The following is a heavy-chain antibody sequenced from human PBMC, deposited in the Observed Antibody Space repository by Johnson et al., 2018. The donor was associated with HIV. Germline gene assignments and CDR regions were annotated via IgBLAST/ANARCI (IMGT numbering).Heavy chain of an antibody. CDR3: ASYSGRLRGGDGLDI. J-gene: IGHJ3*02. V-gene: IGHV3-23*04. Sequence: VQLVESGGGLIHPGGSLRLSCAASRFTVSSNYMSWVRQAPGKGLEWVSAISGSGGSTYYADSVKGRFTISRDNSKNTLYLQMNSLSAEDTAVYYCASYSGRLRGGDGLDIGGQGTMVTVSS. CDR1: RFTVSSNY. D-gene: IGHD5-12*01. CDR2: ISGSGGST.